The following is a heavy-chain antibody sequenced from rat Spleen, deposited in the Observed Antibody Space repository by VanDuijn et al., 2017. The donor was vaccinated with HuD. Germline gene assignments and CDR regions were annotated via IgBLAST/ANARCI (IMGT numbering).Heavy chain of an antibody. Sequence: EVQLVESGGGLVQPGRSLKLSCAASGFTFSNYDMAWFRQAPTKGLEWIASISTGGGNTYYRDSVKGRFTISRDNAKSTLYLQMDGLRSEDTATYYCARHYYYDGYWFAYWGQGTLVTVSS. D-gene: IGHD1-12*03. CDR2: ISTGGGNT. J-gene: IGHJ3*01. V-gene: IGHV5-25*01. CDR1: GFTFSNYD. CDR3: ARHYYYDGYWFAY.